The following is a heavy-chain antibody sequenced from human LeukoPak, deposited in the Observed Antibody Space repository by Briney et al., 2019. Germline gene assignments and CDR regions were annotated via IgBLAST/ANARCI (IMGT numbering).Heavy chain of an antibody. CDR1: GFTFNSYA. V-gene: IGHV3-23*01. D-gene: IGHD6-6*01. Sequence: GGSLRLSCAASGFTFNSYAMSWVRQAPGKGLEWVAAMSGRGGSTYYADSVKGRFTISTDNAKNTLYLQMNNLRAEATAVYYCANDRGVRSDIWGQGTMVTVSS. J-gene: IGHJ3*02. CDR3: ANDRGVRSDI. CDR2: MSGRGGST.